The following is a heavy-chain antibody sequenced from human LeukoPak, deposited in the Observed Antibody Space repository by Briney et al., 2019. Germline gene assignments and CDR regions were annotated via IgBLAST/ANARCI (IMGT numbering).Heavy chain of an antibody. Sequence: SETLSLTRSVSGGSINSYYWSWIRQPPRKEREGSGYTYYSGRTYYTPSLKSRVTISVATPKNQFSLKLSSVTAADTAVYSCARGGFFRYGSGRPDWFDPWGQGTLVTVSS. J-gene: IGHJ5*02. CDR2: TYYSGRT. V-gene: IGHV4-59*12. D-gene: IGHD3-10*01. CDR1: GGSINSYY. CDR3: ARGGFFRYGSGRPDWFDP.